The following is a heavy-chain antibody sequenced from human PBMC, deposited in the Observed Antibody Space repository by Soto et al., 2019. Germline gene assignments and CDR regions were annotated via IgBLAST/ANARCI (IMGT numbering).Heavy chain of an antibody. V-gene: IGHV4-34*01. CDR2: INHSGST. Sequence: SETLSLTCAVYGGSFSGYYWSWIRQPPGKGLELIGEINHSGSTNYNPSLKSRVTISVDTSKNQFSLKLSSVTAADTAVYYCARGGGNSSSWSDAFDIWGQGTMVTVSS. J-gene: IGHJ3*02. CDR1: GGSFSGYY. D-gene: IGHD6-13*01. CDR3: ARGGGNSSSWSDAFDI.